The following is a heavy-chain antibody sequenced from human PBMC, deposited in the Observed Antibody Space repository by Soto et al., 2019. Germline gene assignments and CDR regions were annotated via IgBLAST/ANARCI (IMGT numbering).Heavy chain of an antibody. CDR3: ARDGIHLRYGMEV. Sequence: QVQLHQWGAGLLNPSETLSLTCAVSGGAFIDYSWSWIRQFPGRGLEWIGEITHSGSTNYNPSLKSRIAMSVDTSKRQFSLKMSSVTAADTAVYYCARDGIHLRYGMEVLGPGTTVTVAS. CDR1: GGAFIDYS. D-gene: IGHD5-18*01. V-gene: IGHV4-34*01. J-gene: IGHJ6*02. CDR2: ITHSGST.